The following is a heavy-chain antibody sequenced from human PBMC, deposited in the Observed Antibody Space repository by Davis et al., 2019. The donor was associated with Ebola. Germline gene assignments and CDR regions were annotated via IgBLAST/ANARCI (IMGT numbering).Heavy chain of an antibody. CDR1: GFTFSSYG. Sequence: GESLKISCAASGFTFSSYGMHWVRQAPGKGLEWVAFIRYDGSNKYYADSVKGRFTISRDNSKNTLYLQMNSLRAEDTAVYYCAKFPDPRYYFDYWGQGTLVTVSS. V-gene: IGHV3-30*02. CDR3: AKFPDPRYYFDY. J-gene: IGHJ4*02. CDR2: IRYDGSNK.